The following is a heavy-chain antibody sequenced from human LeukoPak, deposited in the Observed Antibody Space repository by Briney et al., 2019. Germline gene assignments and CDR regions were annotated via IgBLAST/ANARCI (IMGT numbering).Heavy chain of an antibody. CDR3: ARHHYDFWSGYYYYYYGMDV. CDR2: IYYSGST. Sequence: SSETLSLTCTVSGGSISSYYWSWIRQPPGKGLEWIGYIYYSGSTNYNPSLKSRVTISVDTSKNQFSLKLSSVTAADTAVYYCARHHYDFWSGYYYYYYGMDVWGQGTTVTVSS. V-gene: IGHV4-59*08. D-gene: IGHD3-3*01. CDR1: GGSISSYY. J-gene: IGHJ6*02.